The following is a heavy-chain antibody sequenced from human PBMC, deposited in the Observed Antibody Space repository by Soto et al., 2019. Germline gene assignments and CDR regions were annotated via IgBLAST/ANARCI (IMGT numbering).Heavy chain of an antibody. CDR3: VKDSYADFHRVLSTAEYFFDY. V-gene: IGHV3-9*01. CDR2: ISWNSGKI. D-gene: IGHD2-15*01. Sequence: PGGSLRLSCAASGFTFDDYAMHWVRQAPGKGLEWVSGISWNSGKIAYADSVKGRFTIARDDDNNSLYLQMNSLRPEDTALYYCVKDSYADFHRVLSTAEYFFDYWGHGTLVTVSS. J-gene: IGHJ4*01. CDR1: GFTFDDYA.